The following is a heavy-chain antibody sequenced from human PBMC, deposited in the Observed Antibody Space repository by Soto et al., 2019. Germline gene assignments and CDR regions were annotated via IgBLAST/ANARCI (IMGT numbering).Heavy chain of an antibody. D-gene: IGHD3-10*01. Sequence: GGSLRLSCAASGFSFSTYGMHWVRQAPGKGLEWVAVIWSDGNNKYYGDSVKGRFTISRDNYKNMLYLQMNSLRVEDTAIYSCAREASWFGEFDHWGQGTLVTVSS. J-gene: IGHJ4*02. CDR2: IWSDGNNK. CDR1: GFSFSTYG. V-gene: IGHV3-33*01. CDR3: AREASWFGEFDH.